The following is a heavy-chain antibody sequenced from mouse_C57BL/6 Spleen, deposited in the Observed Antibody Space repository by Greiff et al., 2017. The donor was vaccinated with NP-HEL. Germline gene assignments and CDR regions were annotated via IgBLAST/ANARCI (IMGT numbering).Heavy chain of an antibody. CDR2: IDPSDSYT. J-gene: IGHJ2*01. D-gene: IGHD1-1*01. V-gene: IGHV1-69*01. CDR1: GYTFTSYW. CDR3: AREEVLRHYFDY. Sequence: QVQLQQPGAELVMPGASVKLSCKASGYTFTSYWMHWVKQRPGQGLEWIGEIDPSDSYTNYNQKFKGKSTLTVDQSSSTAYMQLNSLTSEDSAVYYCAREEVLRHYFDYWGQGTTLTVSS.